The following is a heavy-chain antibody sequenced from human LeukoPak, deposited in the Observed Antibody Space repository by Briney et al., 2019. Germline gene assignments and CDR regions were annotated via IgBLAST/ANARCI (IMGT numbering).Heavy chain of an antibody. CDR3: ARLPGYCSSTSCSSDAFDI. Sequence: GESLKISCKGSGYSFTSYWIGWVRQMPGKGLEWMGIIYPGDSDTRYSPSFQGQVTISADKSISTAYLRWSSLKASDTAMYYCARLPGYCSSTSCSSDAFDIWGQGTMVTVSS. J-gene: IGHJ3*02. V-gene: IGHV5-51*01. CDR1: GYSFTSYW. D-gene: IGHD2-2*01. CDR2: IYPGDSDT.